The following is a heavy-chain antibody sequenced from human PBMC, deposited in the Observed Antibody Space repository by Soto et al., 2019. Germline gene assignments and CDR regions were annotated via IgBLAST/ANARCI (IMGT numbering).Heavy chain of an antibody. V-gene: IGHV2-5*02. CDR2: IYWDEDK. D-gene: IGHD6-19*01. CDR3: AHRPGGYMSGWDNGYFDY. CDR1: GFSFSTSQVG. Sequence: QITLNESGPTLVKPTQSLTLTCTFSGFSFSTSQVGVGWIRQPPGKAQEWLALIYWDEDKRYNPSLRSRLAITKDTAKNQVVLTMTNVDPVDTATYYCAHRPGGYMSGWDNGYFDYWGRGALVTVSS. J-gene: IGHJ4*02.